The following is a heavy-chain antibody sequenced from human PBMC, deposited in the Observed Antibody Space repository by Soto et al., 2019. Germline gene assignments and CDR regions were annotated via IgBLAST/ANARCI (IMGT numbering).Heavy chain of an antibody. CDR2: IFPGSGGT. D-gene: IGHD6-25*01. J-gene: IGHJ4*02. Sequence: EAQAPGQGVEWLGWIFPGSGGTNYAQKFQGRVTMTRDTSINTAYMELSRLTSDDTGVYYCAREWQRGTDYWGQGALITVSS. V-gene: IGHV1-2*02. CDR3: AREWQRGTDY.